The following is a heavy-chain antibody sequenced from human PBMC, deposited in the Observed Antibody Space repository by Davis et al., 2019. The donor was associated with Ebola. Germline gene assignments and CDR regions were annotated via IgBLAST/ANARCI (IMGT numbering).Heavy chain of an antibody. D-gene: IGHD1-26*01. CDR1: GGSFSGYY. V-gene: IGHV4-34*01. CDR2: INHSGST. Sequence: PSETLSLTCGVYGGSFSGYYWSWIRQPPGKGLEWIGEINHSGSTNYNPSLKSRVTISVDTSKNQFSLKLSSVTAADTAVYYCAREIGIGPDYWGQGTLVTVSS. J-gene: IGHJ4*02. CDR3: AREIGIGPDY.